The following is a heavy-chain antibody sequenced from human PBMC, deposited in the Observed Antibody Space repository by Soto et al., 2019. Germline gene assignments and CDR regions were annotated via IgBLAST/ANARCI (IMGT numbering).Heavy chain of an antibody. CDR2: INHSGST. Sequence: QVQLQQWGAGLLKPSETLSLTCAVYGGSFSGYYWTWIRQPPGTELEWIGEINHSGSTNYNPSLKSRVTISVDTSKNQFSLKLTSVTAADTAVYFCARDKITALFDYWGQGTLVTVSS. V-gene: IGHV4-34*01. J-gene: IGHJ4*02. CDR3: ARDKITALFDY. CDR1: GGSFSGYY. D-gene: IGHD3-10*01.